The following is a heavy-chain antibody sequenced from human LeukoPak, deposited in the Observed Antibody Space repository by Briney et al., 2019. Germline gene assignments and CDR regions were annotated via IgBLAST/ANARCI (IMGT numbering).Heavy chain of an antibody. D-gene: IGHD2-2*02. CDR2: INPNSGGT. CDR3: ARGRYCSSTSCHIHDY. V-gene: IGHV1-2*06. CDR1: GYTFTGYY. J-gene: IGHJ4*02. Sequence: AAVKVSCKASGYTFTGYYMHWVRQAPGQGLEWMGRINPNSGGTNYAQKFQGRVTMTRDTSISTAYMELGRLDSDDTAVYYCARGRYCSSTSCHIHDYWGQGTLVTVSS.